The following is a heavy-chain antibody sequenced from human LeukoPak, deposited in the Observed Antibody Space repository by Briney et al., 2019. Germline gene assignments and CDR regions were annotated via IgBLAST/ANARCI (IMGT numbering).Heavy chain of an antibody. V-gene: IGHV4-34*01. CDR1: GGSFSGYY. Sequence: PSETLSLTCAVYGGSFSGYYWSWIRQPPGKGLEWIGEINHSGSTNYNPSLKSRVTISVDTSKNQFSLKLSSVTAADTAVYYCARGRGSYYPAWGQGTLVTVSS. CDR3: ARGRGSYYPA. CDR2: INHSGST. J-gene: IGHJ5*02. D-gene: IGHD1-26*01.